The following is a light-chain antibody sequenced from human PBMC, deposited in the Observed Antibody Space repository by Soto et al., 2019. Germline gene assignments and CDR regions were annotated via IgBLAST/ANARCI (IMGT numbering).Light chain of an antibody. CDR3: QQYNSYST. Sequence: DIQMTQSPSTLSASVGDRVTITCRASQGISGRLAWCQQKPGKAPNLLIYDVSNLESGVPSRFSGTGSGTEFTLTINSLQPDDFATYYCQQYNSYSTFGPGTKVEVK. J-gene: IGKJ1*01. CDR1: QGISGR. CDR2: DVS. V-gene: IGKV1-5*01.